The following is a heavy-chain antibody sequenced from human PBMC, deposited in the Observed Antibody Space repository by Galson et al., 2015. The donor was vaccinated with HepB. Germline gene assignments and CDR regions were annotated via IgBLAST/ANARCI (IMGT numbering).Heavy chain of an antibody. J-gene: IGHJ1*01. CDR3: ARDSSPAAAGPVPEYFQH. CDR2: IIPIFGIA. Sequence: SVKVSCKASGGTFSSYAISWVRQAPGQGLEWMGGIIPIFGIANYAQKFQGRVTITADKSTSTAYMELSSLRSEDTAVYYCARDSSPAAAGPVPEYFQHWGQGTLVTVSS. CDR1: GGTFSSYA. V-gene: IGHV1-69*10. D-gene: IGHD6-13*01.